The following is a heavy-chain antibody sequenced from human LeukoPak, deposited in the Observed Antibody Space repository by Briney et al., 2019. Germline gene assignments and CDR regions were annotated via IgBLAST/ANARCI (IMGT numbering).Heavy chain of an antibody. CDR1: GMSFNNHW. CDR3: VRDVRGIGQDYYYMDV. V-gene: IGHV3-74*03. D-gene: IGHD3-16*01. Sequence: GGSLRLSCAASGMSFNNHWRHWIRQAPGKGLVWVARINKDGRSTTSAESVKGRFTISRDNAKNTLSLQMNSLRVEDTALYSCVRDVRGIGQDYYYMDVWGKGTTVTVSS. CDR2: INKDGRST. J-gene: IGHJ6*03.